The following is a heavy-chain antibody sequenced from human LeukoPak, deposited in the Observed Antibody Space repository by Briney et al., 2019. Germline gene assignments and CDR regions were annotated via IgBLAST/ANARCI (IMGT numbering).Heavy chain of an antibody. CDR3: ARGGRWLEY. CDR2: IKQDGSEK. J-gene: IGHJ4*02. D-gene: IGHD5-24*01. Sequence: GGSLRLSCAASGFTFNTFWMTWVRRAPGKGLEWVANIKQDGSEKYYVDSVKGRFTISRDNAKNSLYLQMNSLRAEDTAVYYCARGGRWLEYWGQGTLVTVSS. CDR1: GFTFNTFW. V-gene: IGHV3-7*01.